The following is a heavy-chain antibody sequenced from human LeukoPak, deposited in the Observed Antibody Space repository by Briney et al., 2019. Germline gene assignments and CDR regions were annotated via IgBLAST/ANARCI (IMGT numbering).Heavy chain of an antibody. CDR3: AKDPNTVVTYYFDY. CDR2: ISYDGSNK. CDR1: GFTFSSYA. D-gene: IGHD4-23*01. J-gene: IGHJ4*02. Sequence: PGGSLRLSCAASGFTFSSYAMSWVRQAPGKGLEWVAVISYDGSNKYYADSVKGQFTISRDNSKNALYLQMNSLRAEDTAVYYCAKDPNTVVTYYFDYWGQGTLVTVSS. V-gene: IGHV3-30*18.